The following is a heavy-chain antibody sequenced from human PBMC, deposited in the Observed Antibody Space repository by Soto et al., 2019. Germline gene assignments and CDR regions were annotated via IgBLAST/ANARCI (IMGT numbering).Heavy chain of an antibody. CDR2: ISAYDGNT. Sequence: ASVKVSCKASGYTFASYGSRWVRQAPGQGLEWMGWISAYDGNTNYAQKLQGRVTMTTDTSTSTAYMELRSLRSDDTAVYYCARDFERYSSGWYYFDYWGQGTLLTVSS. V-gene: IGHV1-18*01. D-gene: IGHD6-19*01. CDR1: GYTFASYG. CDR3: ARDFERYSSGWYYFDY. J-gene: IGHJ4*02.